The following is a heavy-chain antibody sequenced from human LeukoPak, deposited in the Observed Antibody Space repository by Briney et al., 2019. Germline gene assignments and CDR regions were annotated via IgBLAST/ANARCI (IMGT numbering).Heavy chain of an antibody. CDR1: GFTVTNNY. J-gene: IGHJ3*02. D-gene: IGHD3-22*01. V-gene: IGHV3-53*01. CDR2: MHSDGRT. Sequence: GGSLRLSCAASGFTVTNNYMNWVRQASGKGLEWVSVMHSDGRTFYADSVKGRFTISRDKLKNMLYLQMDSLRAEDTAVYYCARDPDDRSGLDAFETWGQGTKAIVS. CDR3: ARDPDDRSGLDAFET.